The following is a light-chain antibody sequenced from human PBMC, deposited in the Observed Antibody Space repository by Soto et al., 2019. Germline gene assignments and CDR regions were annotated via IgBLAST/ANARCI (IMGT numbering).Light chain of an antibody. Sequence: EIVMTQSPATLAVSPGESATLSCRASQSVSSNFAWIQQKPGQAPRLLIHGASIRATGIPARFSGSGSGTEFTLTISSLQSEDFATYYCQHYKMYSPWTFGQGTKVEIK. V-gene: IGKV3-15*01. CDR1: QSVSSN. CDR2: GAS. J-gene: IGKJ1*01. CDR3: QHYKMYSPWT.